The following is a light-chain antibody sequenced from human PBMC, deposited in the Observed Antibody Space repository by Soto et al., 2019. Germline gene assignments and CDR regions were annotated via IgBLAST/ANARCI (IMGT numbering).Light chain of an antibody. CDR1: SSDIASYKF. V-gene: IGLV2-14*01. J-gene: IGLJ2*01. Sequence: QSVLTQPASVSGSPGQSITISCTGTSSDIASYKFVSWFQHHPGKAPKLLIYEVNNRPSGISNRFSGSKSGNTASLTISGLQHEDEANYFCSSATNTDTLVVFGGGTKLTVL. CDR3: SSATNTDTLVV. CDR2: EVN.